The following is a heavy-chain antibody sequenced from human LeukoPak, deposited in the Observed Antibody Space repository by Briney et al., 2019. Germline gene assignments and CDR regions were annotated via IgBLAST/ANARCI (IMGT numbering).Heavy chain of an antibody. CDR1: GGSISSGSYY. D-gene: IGHD4-17*01. J-gene: IGHJ6*03. V-gene: IGHV4-61*02. Sequence: SSETLSLTCTVCGGSISSGSYYWSWIRQPAGKGLEWIGRIYTSGSTNYNPSLKSRVTISVDTSKNQFSLKLSSVTAADTAVYYCARNTVTKNLYYYYYMDVWGKGTTVTVSS. CDR2: IYTSGST. CDR3: ARNTVTKNLYYYYYMDV.